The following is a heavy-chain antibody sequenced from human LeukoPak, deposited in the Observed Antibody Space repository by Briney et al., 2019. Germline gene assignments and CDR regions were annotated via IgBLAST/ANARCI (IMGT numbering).Heavy chain of an antibody. CDR1: GGTFSSYA. V-gene: IGHV1-69*05. CDR3: ARDYSGRHAFDI. Sequence: SVKVSCKASGGTFSSYAISWVRQAPGQGLEWMGGIIPIFGTANYAQKFQGRVTITRDASASTAYMELSSLRSEDMAVYYCARDYSGRHAFDIWGQGTMVTVSS. J-gene: IGHJ3*02. D-gene: IGHD6-19*01. CDR2: IIPIFGTA.